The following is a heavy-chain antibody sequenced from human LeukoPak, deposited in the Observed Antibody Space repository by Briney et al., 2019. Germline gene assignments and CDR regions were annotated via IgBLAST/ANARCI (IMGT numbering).Heavy chain of an antibody. CDR1: GGSFSGYY. CDR3: ARTGSYKWLRLRSGLFDY. D-gene: IGHD5-12*01. J-gene: IGHJ4*02. Sequence: PSETLSLTCAVYGGSFSGYYWSWIRQPPGKGLEWIGEINHSGSTNYNPSPKSRVTISVDTSKNQFSLKLSSVTAADTAVYYCARTGSYKWLRLRSGLFDYWGQGTLVTVSS. CDR2: INHSGST. V-gene: IGHV4-34*01.